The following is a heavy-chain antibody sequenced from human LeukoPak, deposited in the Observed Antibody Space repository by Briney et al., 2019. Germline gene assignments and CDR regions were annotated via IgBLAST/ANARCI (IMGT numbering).Heavy chain of an antibody. CDR1: GYTFTSYG. CDR3: ARDSRITIFVNWFDP. J-gene: IGHJ5*02. CDR2: ISAYNGNT. V-gene: IGHV1-18*01. Sequence: ASVKVSCKASGYTFTSYGISWVRQAPGQGLEWMGWISAYNGNTNYAQKLQGRVTMTTDTSTSTAYMELRSLRSDDTAVYYCARDSRITIFVNWFDPWGQGTLVTVSS. D-gene: IGHD3-9*01.